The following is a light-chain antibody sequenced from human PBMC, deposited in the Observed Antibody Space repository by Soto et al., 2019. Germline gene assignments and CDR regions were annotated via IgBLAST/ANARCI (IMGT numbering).Light chain of an antibody. Sequence: DIQMTQSPSTLSASVGDRVTITCRATQSVNTWLAWFQQNPGKAPKLLIYKASTLQSGVPSRFSGSGSGTDFTLAVSSLQPDDFATYYCQQYNDSFRYTFGQGTPLEIK. J-gene: IGKJ2*01. V-gene: IGKV1-5*03. CDR1: QSVNTW. CDR3: QQYNDSFRYT. CDR2: KAS.